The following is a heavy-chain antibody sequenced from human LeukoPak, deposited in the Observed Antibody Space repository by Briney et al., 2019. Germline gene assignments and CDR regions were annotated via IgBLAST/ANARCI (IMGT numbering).Heavy chain of an antibody. J-gene: IGHJ4*02. CDR2: INHSGST. D-gene: IGHD3-10*01. Sequence: PSETLSLTCAVYGGSFSGYYWSWIRQPPGKGLEWIGEINHSGSTDYNPSLKSRVTISLDTSNNQFSLNLNSVTAADTAVYYCARSRGRKVTPFDYWGQGILVTVSS. CDR3: ARSRGRKVTPFDY. CDR1: GGSFSGYY. V-gene: IGHV4-34*01.